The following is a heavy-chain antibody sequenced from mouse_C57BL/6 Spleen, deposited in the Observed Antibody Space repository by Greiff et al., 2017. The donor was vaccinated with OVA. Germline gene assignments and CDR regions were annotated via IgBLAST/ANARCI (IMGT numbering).Heavy chain of an antibody. V-gene: IGHV2-2*01. CDR1: GFSLTSYC. CDR2: IWSGGST. D-gene: IGHD2-4*01. Sequence: VKLVESGPGLVQPSQSLSITCTVSGFSLTSYCVHWVRQSPGKGLEWLGVIWSGGSTDYNAAFISRLSISKDNSKSQVFIKMNSLQADDTAIYYCASLYYDYDVWGQGTLVTVSA. CDR3: ASLYYDYDV. J-gene: IGHJ3*01.